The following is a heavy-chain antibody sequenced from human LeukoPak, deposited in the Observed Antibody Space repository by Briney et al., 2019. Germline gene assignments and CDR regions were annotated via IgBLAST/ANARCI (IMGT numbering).Heavy chain of an antibody. CDR3: ARAGYSSGWSRDYYYGMDV. CDR2: ISSSSSYI. CDR1: GFTFSSYS. J-gene: IGHJ6*02. Sequence: PGGSLRLSCAASGFTFSSYSMNWVRQAPGKGLEWVSSISSSSSYIYYADSVKGRFTISRDNAKNSLYLQMNSLRAEDTAVYYCARAGYSSGWSRDYYYGMDVWGQGTTVTVSS. V-gene: IGHV3-21*01. D-gene: IGHD6-19*01.